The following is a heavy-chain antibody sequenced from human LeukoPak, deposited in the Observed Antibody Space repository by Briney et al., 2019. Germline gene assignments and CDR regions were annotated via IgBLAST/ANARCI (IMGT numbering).Heavy chain of an antibody. CDR2: IYHSGST. V-gene: IGHV4-38-2*02. J-gene: IGHJ6*03. CDR1: GYSISSGYY. CDR3: ARDVPGGNFDWLPIRDYYYYMDV. Sequence: SETLSLTCTVSGYSISSGYYWGWIRQPPGKGLEWIGSIYHSGSTYYNPSLKSRVTISVDTSKNQFSLKLSSVTAADTAVYYCARDVPGGNFDWLPIRDYYYYMDVWGKGTTVTVSS. D-gene: IGHD3-9*01.